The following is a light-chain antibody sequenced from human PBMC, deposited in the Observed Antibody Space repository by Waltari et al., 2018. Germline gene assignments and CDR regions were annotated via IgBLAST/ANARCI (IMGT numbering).Light chain of an antibody. CDR1: ISNIGINS. J-gene: IGLJ2*01. CDR2: RND. V-gene: IGLV1-44*01. CDR3: AAWDYSLKARF. Sequence: QSVLTQPPSASGTPGQRVTISCSGGISNIGINSVNWYQHLPGMAPKLIVDRNDRRPSGGPDRFSGSKSGTAASLAISGLQSEDEADYYCAAWDYSLKARFFGGGTKVTVL.